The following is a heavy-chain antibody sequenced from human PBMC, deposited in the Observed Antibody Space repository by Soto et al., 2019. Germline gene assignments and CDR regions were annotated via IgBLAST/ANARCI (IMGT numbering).Heavy chain of an antibody. CDR2: ISYDGSNK. CDR3: ANIRSSSSLTPYYYYGMDV. J-gene: IGHJ6*02. Sequence: GGSLRLSCAASGFTFSSYAMHWVRQAPGKGLEWVAVISYDGSNKYYADSVKGRFTISRDNSKNTLYLQMNSLRAGDTAVYYCANIRSSSSLTPYYYYGMDVWGQGTTVTVSS. CDR1: GFTFSSYA. D-gene: IGHD6-6*01. V-gene: IGHV3-30-3*01.